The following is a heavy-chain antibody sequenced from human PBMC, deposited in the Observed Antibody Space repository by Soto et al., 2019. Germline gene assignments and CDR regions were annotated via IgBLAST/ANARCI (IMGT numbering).Heavy chain of an antibody. V-gene: IGHV4-30-4*01. J-gene: IGHJ4*02. D-gene: IGHD1-26*01. CDR3: ARGPSGDKVDY. CDR1: GASINSGDYY. CDR2: IYHSGST. Sequence: QVQLQESGPGLVEPSQTLSLTCTVSGASINSGDYYLSWIRQPPGKGLEWIGHIYHSGSTYSNPSLKSRGTISMDTSKNQFSLNLRSVTAADTAVYYCARGPSGDKVDYWGQGTLVTVSS.